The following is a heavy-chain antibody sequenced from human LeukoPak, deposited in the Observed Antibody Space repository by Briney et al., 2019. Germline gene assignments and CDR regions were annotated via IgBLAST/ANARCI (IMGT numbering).Heavy chain of an antibody. Sequence: ASVKVSCKASGCTFTSYDINWVRQATGQGLEWMGWMNPNSSNTGYAQKFQGRVTMTRNTSISTAYMELSSLRSEDTAVYYCARGKLYSGYETIFDYWGQGTLVTVSS. D-gene: IGHD5-12*01. CDR3: ARGKLYSGYETIFDY. J-gene: IGHJ4*02. CDR1: GCTFTSYD. CDR2: MNPNSSNT. V-gene: IGHV1-8*01.